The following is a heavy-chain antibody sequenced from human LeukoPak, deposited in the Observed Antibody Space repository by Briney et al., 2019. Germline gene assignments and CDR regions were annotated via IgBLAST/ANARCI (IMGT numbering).Heavy chain of an antibody. Sequence: ASVKVSCKASGYTFTGYYMHWVRQAPGQGLEWMGRIDPNSGGTNYAQKFQGRVTMTRDTSISTAYMELSRLRSDDTAVYYCARDQYDYGDYSFGYWGQGTLVTVSS. V-gene: IGHV1-2*06. CDR1: GYTFTGYY. D-gene: IGHD4-17*01. CDR2: IDPNSGGT. CDR3: ARDQYDYGDYSFGY. J-gene: IGHJ4*02.